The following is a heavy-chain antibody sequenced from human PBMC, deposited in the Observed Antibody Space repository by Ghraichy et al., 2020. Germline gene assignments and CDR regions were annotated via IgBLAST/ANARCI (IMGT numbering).Heavy chain of an antibody. Sequence: SETLSLTCTVSGGSVSSGSYYWSWIRQPPGKGLEWIGYIYYSGSTNYNPSLKSRVTISVDTSKNQFSLKLSSVTAADTAVYYCARGFWSYDSSGYPVEKVYYFDYWGQGTLVTVSS. J-gene: IGHJ4*02. D-gene: IGHD3-22*01. CDR2: IYYSGST. CDR3: ARGFWSYDSSGYPVEKVYYFDY. CDR1: GGSVSSGSYY. V-gene: IGHV4-61*01.